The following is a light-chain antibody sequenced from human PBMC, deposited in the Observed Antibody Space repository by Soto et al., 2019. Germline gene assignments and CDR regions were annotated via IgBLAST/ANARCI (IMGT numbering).Light chain of an antibody. J-gene: IGKJ2*01. Sequence: QMTQSPSTLSGSVGDRVTITCRASQSISSWLAWYQQKPGKAPKLLIYDASSLESGVPSRFSGSGSGTEFTLTISSLQPDDFATYYCQQYNSYMYTFGQGTKVDIK. V-gene: IGKV1-5*01. CDR2: DAS. CDR1: QSISSW. CDR3: QQYNSYMYT.